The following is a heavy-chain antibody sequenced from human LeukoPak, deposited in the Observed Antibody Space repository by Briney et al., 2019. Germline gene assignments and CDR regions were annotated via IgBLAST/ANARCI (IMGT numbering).Heavy chain of an antibody. CDR1: GGTFSSYA. J-gene: IGHJ4*02. CDR2: IIPIFGTA. CDR3: AGVREAETNPCPDH. V-gene: IGHV1-69*01. Sequence: SVKVSCKASGGTFSSYAISWVRQAPGQGLEWMGGIIPIFGTANYAQKFQGRVTITADESTSTAYMELSSLRSEDTAVYYCAGVREAETNPCPDHWGQGTLVTVSS. D-gene: IGHD1-14*01.